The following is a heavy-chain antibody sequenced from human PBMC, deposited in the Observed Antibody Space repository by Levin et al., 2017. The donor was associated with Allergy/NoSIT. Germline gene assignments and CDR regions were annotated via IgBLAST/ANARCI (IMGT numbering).Heavy chain of an antibody. CDR1: GFTFSSYS. CDR2: ISSSSSYI. D-gene: IGHD5-24*01. CDR3: ARDGGWPTNFDY. V-gene: IGHV3-21*01. Sequence: GGSLRLSCAASGFTFSSYSMNWVRQAPGKGLEWVSSISSSSSYIYYADSVKGRFTISRDNAKNSLYLQMNSLRAEDTAVYYCARDGGWPTNFDYWGQGTLVTVSS. J-gene: IGHJ4*02.